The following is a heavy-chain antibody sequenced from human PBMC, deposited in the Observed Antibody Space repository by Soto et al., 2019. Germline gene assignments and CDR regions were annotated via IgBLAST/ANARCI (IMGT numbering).Heavy chain of an antibody. Sequence: GGSLRLSCAASVFTFSSYGMSWVRQAPGKGLEWVSTISGSGRSTYYPDSVKGRLTISRDNSKNTLYLQMNSLRVEDTAVYYCAKGAPLGPTWDNWFDPWGQGTLVTVSS. CDR3: AKGAPLGPTWDNWFDP. D-gene: IGHD1-26*01. CDR1: VFTFSSYG. J-gene: IGHJ5*02. CDR2: ISGSGRST. V-gene: IGHV3-23*01.